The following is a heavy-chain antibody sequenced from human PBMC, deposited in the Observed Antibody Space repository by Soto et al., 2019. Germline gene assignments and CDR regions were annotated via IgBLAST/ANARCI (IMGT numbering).Heavy chain of an antibody. CDR3: AKDAISGDGIWLMDS. V-gene: IGHV3-23*01. Sequence: VGSLRLSCAASGFTFRNYAMTWARQAPGKGLEWVSSLLRSGSSAYYADSVRGRFSISSDTSANSLYLQMDNLRAEDTAIYYCAKDAISGDGIWLMDSWGQGTVVTVSS. CDR2: LLRSGSSA. D-gene: IGHD4-17*01. CDR1: GFTFRNYA. J-gene: IGHJ5*02.